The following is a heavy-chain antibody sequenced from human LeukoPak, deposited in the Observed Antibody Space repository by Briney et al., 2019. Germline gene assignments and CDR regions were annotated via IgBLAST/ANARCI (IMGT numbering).Heavy chain of an antibody. CDR2: INSDGSST. D-gene: IGHD3-22*01. CDR3: ARDHYYDAGGAAFDI. V-gene: IGHV3-74*01. Sequence: GGSLRLSCAASGFTFSSYWMQWVRQAPGKGLVWVSRINSDGSSTSYADSVKGRFTISRDNAKNTLYLQMNSLRAEDTAVYYCARDHYYDAGGAAFDIWGQGTMVTVSS. J-gene: IGHJ3*02. CDR1: GFTFSSYW.